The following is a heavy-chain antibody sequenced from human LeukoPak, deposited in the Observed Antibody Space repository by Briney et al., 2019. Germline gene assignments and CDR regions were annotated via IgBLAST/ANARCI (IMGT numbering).Heavy chain of an antibody. Sequence: GGSLRLSRAASGFPFSSYAMTWVRQAPGKGLEWVSGISGSGISTYYADSVKGRFTISRDNSKNTLYLQMNSLRAEDTAVYYCAKPGAYSDSSGYWDYWGQGTLVTVSS. D-gene: IGHD3-22*01. CDR2: ISGSGIST. CDR1: GFPFSSYA. CDR3: AKPGAYSDSSGYWDY. V-gene: IGHV3-23*01. J-gene: IGHJ4*02.